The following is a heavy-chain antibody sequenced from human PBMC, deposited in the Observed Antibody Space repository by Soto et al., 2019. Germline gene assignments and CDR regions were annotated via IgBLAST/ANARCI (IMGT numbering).Heavy chain of an antibody. CDR2: IYYSGST. CDR1: GGSVSSGSYY. CDR3: ARGNTMVWGIFISPSNYYYYGMDV. Sequence: SETLSLTCTVSGGSVSSGSYYWSWIRQPPGKGLDCIGYIYYSGSTNYNPSLKSRVTISVDTSKNHFSLKLSSLTAADTALYYCARGNTMVWGIFISPSNYYYYGMDVWGQGTTVTVSS. V-gene: IGHV4-61*03. D-gene: IGHD3-10*01. J-gene: IGHJ6*02.